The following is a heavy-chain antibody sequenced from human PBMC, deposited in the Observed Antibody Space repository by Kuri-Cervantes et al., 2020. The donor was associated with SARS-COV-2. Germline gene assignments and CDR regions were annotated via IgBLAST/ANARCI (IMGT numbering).Heavy chain of an antibody. CDR1: GGSISSSSYY. CDR3: ARLPTYYDFWSGYPAFDYYYYGMDV. CDR2: TYYSGST. J-gene: IGHJ6*02. D-gene: IGHD3-3*01. Sequence: GSLRLSCTVSGGSISSSSYYWGWIRQPPGKGLEWIGSTYYSGSTYYNPSLKSRVTISVDTSKNQFSLKLSSVTAADTAVYYCARLPTYYDFWSGYPAFDYYYYGMDVWGQGTTVTVSS. V-gene: IGHV4-39*01.